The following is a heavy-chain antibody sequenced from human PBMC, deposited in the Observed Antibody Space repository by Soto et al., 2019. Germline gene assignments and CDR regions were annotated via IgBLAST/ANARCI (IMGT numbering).Heavy chain of an antibody. CDR3: ARGPVLRSLEWYYRDYYYGMDV. V-gene: IGHV1-8*01. CDR1: VYPLTRYD. J-gene: IGHJ6*04. D-gene: IGHD3-3*01. Sequence: SVKISCKPHVYPLTRYDISLVRQATGQGLEWMGWMNPNNGETGYSHTFHGRVTMTSHTSISTAYLELSSMRSEETAVYYCARGPVLRSLEWYYRDYYYGMDVWGKVTTGTVSS. CDR2: MNPNNGET.